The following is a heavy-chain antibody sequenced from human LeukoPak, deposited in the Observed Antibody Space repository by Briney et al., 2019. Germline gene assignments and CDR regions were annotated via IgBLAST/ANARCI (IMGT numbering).Heavy chain of an antibody. V-gene: IGHV3-7*02. Sequence: PGGSLRLSCAASGFTFSNYLMTWVRQAPGKGLEWVANIKQDGSDKYYVVSVKGRFTISRDNAQNSLHLQMNSLRAEDTAVYYCAILRGGNYWGQGTLVTVSS. D-gene: IGHD3-10*01. CDR2: IKQDGSDK. CDR3: AILRGGNY. J-gene: IGHJ4*02. CDR1: GFTFSNYL.